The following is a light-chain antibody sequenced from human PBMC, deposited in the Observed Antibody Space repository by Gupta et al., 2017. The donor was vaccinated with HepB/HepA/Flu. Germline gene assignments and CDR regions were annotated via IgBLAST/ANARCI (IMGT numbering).Light chain of an antibody. V-gene: IGLV2-14*01. CDR1: RGDVGGYDS. Sequence: QSALTQPASVSGSPGESITVSFTVTRGDVGGYDSVSWYRQHPGKAPQLLIYDVSNRPSGISNRFSGSKSGNTASLTISGLQAEDEADYYCSSFTSTGILVVFGGGTKLTVL. J-gene: IGLJ2*01. CDR2: DVS. CDR3: SSFTSTGILVV.